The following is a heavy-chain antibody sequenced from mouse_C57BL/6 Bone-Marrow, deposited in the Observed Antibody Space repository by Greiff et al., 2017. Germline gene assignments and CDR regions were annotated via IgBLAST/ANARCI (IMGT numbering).Heavy chain of an antibody. D-gene: IGHD4-1*01. J-gene: IGHJ3*01. V-gene: IGHV1-18*01. CDR3: ALTGTRAWFAY. Sequence: EVQLVESGPELVKPGASVKIPCKASGYTFTDYNMDWVKQSHGKSLEWIGDINPNNGGTIYNQKFKGKATLTVDKSSSTAYMELRSLTSEDTAVYYCALTGTRAWFAYWGQGTLVTVSA. CDR2: INPNNGGT. CDR1: GYTFTDYN.